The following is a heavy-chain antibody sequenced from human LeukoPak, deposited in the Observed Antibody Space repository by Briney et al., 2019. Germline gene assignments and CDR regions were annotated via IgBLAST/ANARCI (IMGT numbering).Heavy chain of an antibody. D-gene: IGHD6-19*01. J-gene: IGHJ4*02. CDR3: ARGAGSGPENYFDY. V-gene: IGHV3-48*03. CDR2: ISSSGSTI. Sequence: PGGSLRISCAASGFTFSSYEMNWVRQAPGKGLEWVSYISSSGSTIYCADSVKGRFTISRDNAKNSLYLQMNSLRAEDTAVYYCARGAGSGPENYFDYWGQGTLVTVSS. CDR1: GFTFSSYE.